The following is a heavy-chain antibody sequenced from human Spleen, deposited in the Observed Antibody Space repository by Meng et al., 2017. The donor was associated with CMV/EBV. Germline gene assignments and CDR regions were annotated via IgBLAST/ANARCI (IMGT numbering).Heavy chain of an antibody. Sequence: TLCLTCTVSGYSISSGGYYWSWIRQHPGKGLEWIGYIYYRGNTYYNPSLKSRVTISGDTSKNQLPLKLTSVTAADTVVYYCARVFAGAYYGFEGYFDPWGQGTLVTVSS. D-gene: IGHD2-21*01. V-gene: IGHV4-31*02. J-gene: IGHJ5*02. CDR2: IYYRGNT. CDR3: ARVFAGAYYGFEGYFDP. CDR1: GYSISSGGYY.